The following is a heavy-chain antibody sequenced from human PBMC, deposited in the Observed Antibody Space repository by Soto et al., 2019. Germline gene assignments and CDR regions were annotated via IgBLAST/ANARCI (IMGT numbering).Heavy chain of an antibody. V-gene: IGHV3-23*01. CDR2: ISGSGGST. CDR3: AKDGIEYSYYSSDY. Sequence: GGSLRLSCAASGFTFSSYAMSWVRQAPGKGLEWVSAISGSGGSTYYADSVKGRFTISRDNSKNTLYLQMNSLRAEDTAVYYCAKDGIEYSYYSSDYWGQGTLVTVSS. J-gene: IGHJ4*02. CDR1: GFTFSSYA. D-gene: IGHD3-10*01.